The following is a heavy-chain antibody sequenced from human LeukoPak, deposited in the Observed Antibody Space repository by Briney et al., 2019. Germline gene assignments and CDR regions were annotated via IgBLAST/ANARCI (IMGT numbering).Heavy chain of an antibody. Sequence: PGGSLRLSCAASGFTFSSYGMHWVRQAPGKGLEWEAVISYDGSNKYYADSVKGRFTISRDNSKNTLYLQMNSLRAEDTAVYYCAKDLLLLRRYYYYGMDVWGQGTTVTVSS. D-gene: IGHD4-17*01. CDR2: ISYDGSNK. J-gene: IGHJ6*02. CDR1: GFTFSSYG. V-gene: IGHV3-30*18. CDR3: AKDLLLLRRYYYYGMDV.